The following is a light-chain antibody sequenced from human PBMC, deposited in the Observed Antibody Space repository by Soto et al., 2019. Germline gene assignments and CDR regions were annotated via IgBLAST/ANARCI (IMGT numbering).Light chain of an antibody. CDR3: EKYNNWPLYT. Sequence: EIVMTQSPSTLSVSPGERATLSCRASQSVSSNLAWYQQKPCQAPRLLIYGASTRATGIPARVSGSGSGTEFTLTICSLQSEDFAVDYCEKYNNWPLYTFGQRTKLEIK. V-gene: IGKV3-15*01. CDR2: GAS. J-gene: IGKJ2*01. CDR1: QSVSSN.